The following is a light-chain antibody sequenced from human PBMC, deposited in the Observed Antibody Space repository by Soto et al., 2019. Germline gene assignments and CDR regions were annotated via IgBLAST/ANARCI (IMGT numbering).Light chain of an antibody. CDR3: QQYGDSRLT. CDR2: GPS. CDR1: HSISSAY. Sequence: EFVLTQSPDTLSLSPGERATLSCRASHSISSAYLAWYQQRPGQAPRLLIYGPSTRATGIPDRFSGSGSGTDFTLTISRLEPEDFAVYYCQQYGDSRLTFGGGTKVELK. V-gene: IGKV3-20*01. J-gene: IGKJ4*01.